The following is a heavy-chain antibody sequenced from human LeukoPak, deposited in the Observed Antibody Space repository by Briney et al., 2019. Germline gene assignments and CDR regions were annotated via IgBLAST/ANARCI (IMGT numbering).Heavy chain of an antibody. Sequence: PSETLSLTCTVSGGSISSSSYYWGWIRQPPGKGLEWIGSIYYSGSTYYNPSLKSRVTISVDTSKNQFSLKLSSVTAADTAVYYCARGRRNRTTVVTPSFRYYYMDVWGKGTTVTVSS. D-gene: IGHD4-23*01. CDR1: GGSISSSSYY. CDR2: IYYSGST. J-gene: IGHJ6*03. CDR3: ARGRRNRTTVVTPSFRYYYMDV. V-gene: IGHV4-39*01.